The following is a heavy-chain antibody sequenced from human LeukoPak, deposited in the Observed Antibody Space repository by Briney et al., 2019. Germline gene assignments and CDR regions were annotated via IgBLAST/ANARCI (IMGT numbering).Heavy chain of an antibody. CDR3: AKPVAGTGYFDY. D-gene: IGHD6-19*01. Sequence: PGGSLRLSCAVSGFTFSSYATSWVRQAPGKGLGWVSTISGSGGTTHYADSVKGRFTISRDNSKNTLYLQMNSLRAEDTAVYYCAKPVAGTGYFDYWGQGTLVTVSS. CDR2: ISGSGGTT. CDR1: GFTFSSYA. J-gene: IGHJ4*02. V-gene: IGHV3-23*01.